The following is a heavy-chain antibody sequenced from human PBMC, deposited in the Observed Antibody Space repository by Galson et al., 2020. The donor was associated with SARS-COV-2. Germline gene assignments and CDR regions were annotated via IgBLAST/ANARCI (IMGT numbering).Heavy chain of an antibody. CDR2: INHSGST. Sequence: SETLSLTCAVYGGSFSGYYWSWIRQPPGKGLEWIGEINHSGSTNYNPSLKSRVTISVDTSKNQFSLKLSSVTAADTAVYYCARGGSIKNALKGYCSGGSCYSDYWGQGTLVTVSS. D-gene: IGHD2-15*01. V-gene: IGHV4-34*01. CDR1: GGSFSGYY. CDR3: ARGGSIKNALKGYCSGGSCYSDY. J-gene: IGHJ4*02.